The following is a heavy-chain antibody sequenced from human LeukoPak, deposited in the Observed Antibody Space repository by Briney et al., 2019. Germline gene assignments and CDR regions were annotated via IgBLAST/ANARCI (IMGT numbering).Heavy chain of an antibody. Sequence: PGGSLRLSCAASGFTFSSYAMSWLRQAPGKGLEWLSYISSSGSTIYYADSVKGRFTISRDNAKNSLSLQMNSPRAEDTAVYYCARDYYGSGSSLVDYWGQGTLVTVSS. CDR3: ARDYYGSGSSLVDY. CDR2: ISSSGSTI. CDR1: GFTFSSYA. V-gene: IGHV3-11*01. D-gene: IGHD3-10*01. J-gene: IGHJ4*02.